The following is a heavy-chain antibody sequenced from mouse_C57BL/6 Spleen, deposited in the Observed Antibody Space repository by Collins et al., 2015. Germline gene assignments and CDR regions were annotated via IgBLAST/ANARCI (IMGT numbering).Heavy chain of an antibody. V-gene: IGHV1-52*01. Sequence: QVQLQQPGAELVRPGSSVKLSCKASGYTFTSYWMHWVKQRPIQGLEWIGNIDPSDSETHYNQKFKDKATLTVDKSSSTAYMQLSGPTSEDSAVYYCARGTTAWYFDVWGTGTTVTVSS. CDR1: GYTFTSYW. D-gene: IGHD1-2*01. CDR2: IDPSDSET. CDR3: ARGTTAWYFDV. J-gene: IGHJ1*03.